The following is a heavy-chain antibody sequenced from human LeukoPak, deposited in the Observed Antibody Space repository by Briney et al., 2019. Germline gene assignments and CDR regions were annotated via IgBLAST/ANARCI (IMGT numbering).Heavy chain of an antibody. J-gene: IGHJ3*02. D-gene: IGHD3-9*01. CDR2: ISYDGSNK. CDR1: GFTFSSYG. Sequence: PGRSLRLSCAASGFTFSSYGMHWVRQAPGKGLEWVAVISYDGSNKYYADSVKGRFTISRDNSKNTLYLQMNSLRAEDTAVYYCASVGMVRYFDWLSPDAFDIWGQGTMVTVSS. CDR3: ASVGMVRYFDWLSPDAFDI. V-gene: IGHV3-30*03.